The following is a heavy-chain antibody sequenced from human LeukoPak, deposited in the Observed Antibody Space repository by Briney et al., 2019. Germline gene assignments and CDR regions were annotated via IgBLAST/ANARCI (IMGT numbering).Heavy chain of an antibody. Sequence: GGSLRLSCAASGFTFSSYGMHWVRQAPGKGLEWVAFIRYDGSNKYYADSVKGRFTISRDNAKNSLYLQMNSLRAEDTAVYYCARAPYDSSGYFYSWGQGTLVTVSS. J-gene: IGHJ5*01. CDR3: ARAPYDSSGYFYS. CDR1: GFTFSSYG. V-gene: IGHV3-30*02. CDR2: IRYDGSNK. D-gene: IGHD3-22*01.